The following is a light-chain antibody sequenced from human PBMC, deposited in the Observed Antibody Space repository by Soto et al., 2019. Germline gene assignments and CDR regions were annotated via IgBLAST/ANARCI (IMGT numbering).Light chain of an antibody. CDR3: QHYNNYYT. CDR1: QSISSG. Sequence: DIQMTQSPSTLSASVGDRVTITCRASQSISSGLAWYQQKPGKAPKLLIYKASTLESGVPSRFSGSGSGTEIIITISSLQPDYFASYYCQHYNNYYTFGQGTKLEIK. J-gene: IGKJ2*01. V-gene: IGKV1-5*03. CDR2: KAS.